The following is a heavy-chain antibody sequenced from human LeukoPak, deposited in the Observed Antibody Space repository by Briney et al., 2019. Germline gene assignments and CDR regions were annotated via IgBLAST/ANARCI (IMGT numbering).Heavy chain of an antibody. CDR2: ISGSGGST. Sequence: PGGSLRLSCAPSGFTVSSNYMSWVRQAPGKGLEWVSAISGSGGSTYYADSVKGRFTISRDNSKNTLYLQMNSLRAEDTAVYYCAKDGGPDYERFFDYWGQGTLVTVSS. D-gene: IGHD3-16*01. CDR1: GFTVSSNY. V-gene: IGHV3-23*01. J-gene: IGHJ4*02. CDR3: AKDGGPDYERFFDY.